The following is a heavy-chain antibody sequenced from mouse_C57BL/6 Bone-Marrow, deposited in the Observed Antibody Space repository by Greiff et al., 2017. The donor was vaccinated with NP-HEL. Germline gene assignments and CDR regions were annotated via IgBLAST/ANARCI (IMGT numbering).Heavy chain of an antibody. CDR2: IYPGNSDT. Sequence: VQLQQSGTVLARPGASVKMSCKTSGYTFTSYWMHWVKQRPGQGLEWIGAIYPGNSDTSYNQKFKGKAKLTAVTSASTAYMELSSLTNEDSAVYYCTSYYYGRHWYFDVWGTGTTVTVSS. V-gene: IGHV1-5*01. CDR3: TSYYYGRHWYFDV. D-gene: IGHD1-1*01. J-gene: IGHJ1*03. CDR1: GYTFTSYW.